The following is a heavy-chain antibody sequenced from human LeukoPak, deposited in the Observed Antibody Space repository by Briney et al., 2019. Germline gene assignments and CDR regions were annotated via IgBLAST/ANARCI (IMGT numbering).Heavy chain of an antibody. D-gene: IGHD1-1*01. J-gene: IGHJ4*02. CDR2: IKQDESEK. CDR3: ARDKIEGPTKLDY. CDR1: GFTFGSYW. V-gene: IGHV3-7*01. Sequence: GGSLRLSWEASGFTFGSYWMSWAGQAPGKGLEGVANIKQDESEKYYVDSLKGRFTISRDNAKNSLYLQMNSLRAEDTAVYYCARDKIEGPTKLDYWGQGILVTVSS.